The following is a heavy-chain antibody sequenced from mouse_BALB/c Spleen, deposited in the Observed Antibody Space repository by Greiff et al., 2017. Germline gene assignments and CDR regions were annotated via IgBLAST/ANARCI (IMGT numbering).Heavy chain of an antibody. V-gene: IGHV5-6-5*01. Sequence: EVKLMESGGGLVKPGGSLKLSCAASGFTFSSYAMSWVRQTPEKRLEWVASISSGGSTYYPDSVKGRFTISRDNARNILYLQMSSLRSEDTAMYYCARAYGGYYFDYWGQGTTLTVSS. CDR3: ARAYGGYYFDY. D-gene: IGHD1-1*01. CDR1: GFTFSSYA. CDR2: ISSGGST. J-gene: IGHJ2*01.